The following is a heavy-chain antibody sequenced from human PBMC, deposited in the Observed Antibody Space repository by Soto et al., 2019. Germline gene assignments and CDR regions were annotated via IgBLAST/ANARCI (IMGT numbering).Heavy chain of an antibody. J-gene: IGHJ6*02. CDR3: ARGYREEWLFWGYGIDV. D-gene: IGHD3-3*01. Sequence: PSLTCAVYGGSFSGYYWSWIRQPPGKGLEWIGEINHSGSTNYNPSLKSRVTISVDTSKNQFSLKLSSVTAADTAVYYCARGYREEWLFWGYGIDVWGQGTTVTVSS. CDR2: INHSGST. V-gene: IGHV4-34*01. CDR1: GGSFSGYY.